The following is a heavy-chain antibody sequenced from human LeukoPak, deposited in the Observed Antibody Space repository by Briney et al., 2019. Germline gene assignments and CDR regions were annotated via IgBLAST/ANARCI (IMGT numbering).Heavy chain of an antibody. CDR3: ARWRTSRDY. Sequence: SETLSVTYAVYGGSFSGYYWSWIRQPPGKGLEWIGEINHSGSTNYKPSLKSRVTISVDTSKNQFSLKLNSVTAADTAVYYCARWRTSRDYWGQGTLVTVSS. V-gene: IGHV4-34*01. CDR1: GGSFSGYY. D-gene: IGHD1-1*01. J-gene: IGHJ4*02. CDR2: INHSGST.